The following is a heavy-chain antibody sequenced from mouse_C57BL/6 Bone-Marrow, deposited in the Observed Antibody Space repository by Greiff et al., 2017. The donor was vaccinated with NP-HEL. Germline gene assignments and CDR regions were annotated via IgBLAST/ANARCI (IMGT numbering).Heavy chain of an antibody. CDR2: IYPGDGDT. CDR3: ARSALNYFDY. Sequence: VQLVESGPELVKPGASVKISCKASGYAFSSSWMNWVKQRPGKGLEWIGRIYPGDGDTNYNGKFKGKATLTADKSSSTAYMQLSSLTSEDSAVYFCARSALNYFDYWGQGTTLTVSS. CDR1: GYAFSSSW. D-gene: IGHD1-2*01. J-gene: IGHJ2*01. V-gene: IGHV1-82*01.